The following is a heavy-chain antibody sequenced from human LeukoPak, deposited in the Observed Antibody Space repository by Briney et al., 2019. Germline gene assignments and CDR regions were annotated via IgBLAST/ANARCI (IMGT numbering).Heavy chain of an antibody. V-gene: IGHV1-18*01. J-gene: IGHJ4*02. Sequence: ASVKVSCKASGYTFTSYGISWVRQAPGQGLGWMGWISAYNGNTNYAQKFQGRVTMTRDTSISTAYMELSRLRSDDTAVYYCARSRYNWKPWDYWGQGTLVTVSS. CDR1: GYTFTSYG. CDR3: ARSRYNWKPWDY. D-gene: IGHD1-1*01. CDR2: ISAYNGNT.